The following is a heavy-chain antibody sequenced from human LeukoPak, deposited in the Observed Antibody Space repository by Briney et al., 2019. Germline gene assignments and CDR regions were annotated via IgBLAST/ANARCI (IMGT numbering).Heavy chain of an antibody. V-gene: IGHV3-48*03. Sequence: KPGGSLRLSCAASGFTFSSYEMNWVRQAPGRGLEWVSYISSSGSTIYYADSVKGRFTISRDNAKNSLYLQMNSLRAEDTAVYYCAELGITMIGGVWGKGTTVTISS. J-gene: IGHJ6*04. CDR2: ISSSGSTI. CDR3: AELGITMIGGV. D-gene: IGHD3-10*02. CDR1: GFTFSSYE.